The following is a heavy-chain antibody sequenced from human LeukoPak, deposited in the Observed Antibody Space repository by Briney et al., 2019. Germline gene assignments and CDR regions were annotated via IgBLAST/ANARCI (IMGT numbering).Heavy chain of an antibody. D-gene: IGHD3-22*01. CDR2: IYYSGST. CDR1: GGSISSSSYY. Sequence: SETLSLTCTVSGGSISSSSYYWGWIRQPPGKGLEWIGSIYYSGSTYYNLSLKSRVTISVDTSKNQFSLKLSSVTAADTAVYCCARLRDVNYYDSSGYYYDYWGQGTLVTVSS. J-gene: IGHJ4*02. V-gene: IGHV4-39*07. CDR3: ARLRDVNYYDSSGYYYDY.